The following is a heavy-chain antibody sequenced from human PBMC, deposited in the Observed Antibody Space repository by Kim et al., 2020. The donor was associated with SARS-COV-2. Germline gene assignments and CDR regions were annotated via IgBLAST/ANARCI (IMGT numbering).Heavy chain of an antibody. D-gene: IGHD3-3*01. Sequence: SETLSLTCTVSGGSISSSSYYWGWIRQPPGKGLEWIGSIYYSGSTYYNPSLKSRVTISVDTSKNQFSLKLSSVTAADTAVYYCARHGPFWSGYLGFDPWGQGTLVTVPS. J-gene: IGHJ5*02. V-gene: IGHV4-39*01. CDR3: ARHGPFWSGYLGFDP. CDR1: GGSISSSSYY. CDR2: IYYSGST.